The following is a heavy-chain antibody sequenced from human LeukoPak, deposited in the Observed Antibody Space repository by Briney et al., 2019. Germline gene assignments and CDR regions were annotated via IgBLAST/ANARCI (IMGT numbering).Heavy chain of an antibody. Sequence: PGGSLRLSCAASGFTFSSYSMNWVRQAPGKGLEWVSSISSSSSYIYYADSVKGRFTISRDNSKNTLYLQMNSLREEDTAVYYCAKAGGDFWSDSFHYYYYMDVWGKGTTVTVSS. CDR3: AKAGGDFWSDSFHYYYYMDV. V-gene: IGHV3-21*01. D-gene: IGHD3-3*01. J-gene: IGHJ6*03. CDR1: GFTFSSYS. CDR2: ISSSSSYI.